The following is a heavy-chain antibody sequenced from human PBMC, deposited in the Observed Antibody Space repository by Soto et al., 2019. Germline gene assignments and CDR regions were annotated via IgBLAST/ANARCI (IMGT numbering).Heavy chain of an antibody. D-gene: IGHD2-15*01. V-gene: IGHV1-69*06. CDR3: ASDHRWSDQYYGMDV. CDR1: GGTFGSYG. J-gene: IGHJ6*02. Sequence: GASVKVSCKASGGTFGSYGISWVRQAPGQGLEWMGGIIPIFNTVEYAQKFQGRVTISLDTSKKQFSLKLSSVTAADAAVYYCASDHRWSDQYYGMDVWGQGTTVTVSS. CDR2: IIPIFNTV.